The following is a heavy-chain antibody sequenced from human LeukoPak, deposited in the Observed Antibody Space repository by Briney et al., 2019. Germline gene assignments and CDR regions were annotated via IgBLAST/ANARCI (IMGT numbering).Heavy chain of an antibody. CDR2: ISSGGTYE. CDR3: ARDSTYYYDSGSSGPHYFDN. V-gene: IGHV3-30*01. CDR1: GFTFSNYA. D-gene: IGHD3-10*01. J-gene: IGHJ4*02. Sequence: GKSLRLSCAASGFTFSNYAMHWVRQAPGKGLEWVPLISSGGTYEYYADSVKGRFTISRDNSKNTLYLQLNSLRAEDTAVYYCARDSTYYYDSGSSGPHYFDNWGQGTLVTVSS.